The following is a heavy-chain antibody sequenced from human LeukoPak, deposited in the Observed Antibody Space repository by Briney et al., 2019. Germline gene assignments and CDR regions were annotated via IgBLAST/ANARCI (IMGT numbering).Heavy chain of an antibody. D-gene: IGHD6-19*01. V-gene: IGHV4-59*01. Sequence: SETLSLTCTVSGGSISSYYWSWIRQPPGKGLEWIGYIYYSGSTNYNPSLKSRVTISVDTSKNQFSLKLSSVTAADTAVYYCARDSAVAGDYYGMDVWGRGTTVTVSS. J-gene: IGHJ6*02. CDR1: GGSISSYY. CDR2: IYYSGST. CDR3: ARDSAVAGDYYGMDV.